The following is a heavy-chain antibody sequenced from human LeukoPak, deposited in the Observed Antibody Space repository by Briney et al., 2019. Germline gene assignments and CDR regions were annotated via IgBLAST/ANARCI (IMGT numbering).Heavy chain of an antibody. D-gene: IGHD3-22*01. CDR1: GFTFSSYA. CDR2: ISYDGSNK. J-gene: IGHJ6*02. V-gene: IGHV3-30-3*01. CDR3: ARDLAPVGYDSSGYYYYYGMDV. Sequence: GGSLRLSCAASGFTFSSYAMHWVRQAPGKGLEWVAVISYDGSNKYYADSVKGRFTISRDNSKNTLYLQMNSLRAEDTAVYYCARDLAPVGYDSSGYYYYYGMDVWGQGTTVTVSS.